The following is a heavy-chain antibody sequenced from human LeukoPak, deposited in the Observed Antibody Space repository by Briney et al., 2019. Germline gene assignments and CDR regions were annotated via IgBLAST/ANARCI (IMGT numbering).Heavy chain of an antibody. CDR2: IYSGGST. J-gene: IGHJ2*01. CDR1: GFTVSSNY. Sequence: GGSLRLSCAASGFTVSSNYMSWVRQAPGKGLEWVSVIYSGGSTYYADSVKGRFTISRDNSKNTLYLQMNSLRAEDTAVYYCARGASSWANWYFDLWGRGTLVTVSS. CDR3: ARGASSWANWYFDL. V-gene: IGHV3-53*01. D-gene: IGHD6-13*01.